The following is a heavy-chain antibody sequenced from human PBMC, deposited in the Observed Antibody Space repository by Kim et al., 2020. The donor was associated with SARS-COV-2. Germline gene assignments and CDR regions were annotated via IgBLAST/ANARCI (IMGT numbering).Heavy chain of an antibody. Sequence: GGSLRLSCAASGFTFNTYAMSWFRQAPGTGLEWVSSISGSYSTYYAESVRGRFSISRDNSHSTLYLQMNSLRAEDTALYYCARVLSGPTVGDVAFALWG. D-gene: IGHD3-10*01. V-gene: IGHV3-23*01. CDR1: GFTFNTYA. J-gene: IGHJ3*01. CDR3: ARVLSGPTVGDVAFAL. CDR2: ISGSYST.